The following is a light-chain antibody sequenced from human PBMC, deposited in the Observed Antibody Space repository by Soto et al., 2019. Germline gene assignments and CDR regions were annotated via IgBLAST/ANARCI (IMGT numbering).Light chain of an antibody. J-gene: IGKJ5*01. CDR2: GAS. CDR1: QSVSSSY. V-gene: IGKV3-20*01. Sequence: EVVLTQSAGNLSLSPGERATLSCRASQSVSSSYLAWYQQKPGQAPRLLIYGASSRATGIPDRFSGSGSGTDFTLTISRLEPEDFAVYYCQQYGSSITFGQGTRLAIK. CDR3: QQYGSSIT.